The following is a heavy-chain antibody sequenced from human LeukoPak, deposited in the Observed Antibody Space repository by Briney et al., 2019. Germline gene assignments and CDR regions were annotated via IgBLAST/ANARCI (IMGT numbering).Heavy chain of an antibody. J-gene: IGHJ6*03. Sequence: ASVKVSCKASGYTFTSYDINWVRQATGQGLEWMGWMNPKSGNRGYAQKFQARVTITRNTSISTAYMELSGLRSEDTAVYYCARGRRMKGSGRTERYYYYYYMDVWGIGTTVTVSS. V-gene: IGHV1-8*03. CDR3: ARGRRMKGSGRTERYYYYYYMDV. D-gene: IGHD3-10*01. CDR2: MNPKSGNR. CDR1: GYTFTSYD.